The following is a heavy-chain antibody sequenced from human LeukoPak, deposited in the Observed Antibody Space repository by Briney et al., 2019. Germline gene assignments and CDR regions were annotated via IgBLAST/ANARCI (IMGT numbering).Heavy chain of an antibody. CDR2: ISSSSSYI. CDR1: GFTFSSYS. Sequence: GGSLRLSCAASGFTFSSYSMNWVRQAPGKGLEWVSSISSSSSYIYYADSVKGRFTISRDNSKNTLYLQMNSLRAEDTAVYYCAKPLLGFVRTFDYWGQGTLVTVSS. D-gene: IGHD3-10*01. V-gene: IGHV3-21*04. J-gene: IGHJ4*02. CDR3: AKPLLGFVRTFDY.